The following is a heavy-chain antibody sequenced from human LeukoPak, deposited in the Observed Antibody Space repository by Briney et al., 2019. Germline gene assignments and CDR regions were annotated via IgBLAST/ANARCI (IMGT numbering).Heavy chain of an antibody. CDR2: ISSSGSTI. J-gene: IGHJ4*02. CDR3: SRESSGWNENY. V-gene: IGHV3-48*03. CDR1: GFTFSSYE. D-gene: IGHD6-19*01. Sequence: GGSLRLSCAASGFTFSSYEMNWVRQAPGKGLEWISYISSSGSTIYYADSVKGRFTTSRDNAKNSLYLQMNSLRAEDTAVYYCSRESSGWNENYWGQGTLVTVSS.